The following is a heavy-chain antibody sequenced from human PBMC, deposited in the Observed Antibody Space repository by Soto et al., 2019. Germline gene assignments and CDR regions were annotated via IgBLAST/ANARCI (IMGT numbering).Heavy chain of an antibody. V-gene: IGHV3-53*01. CDR1: RFTVSSKY. D-gene: IGHD6-6*01. CDR3: ARDLERYSSSSYYHYYYEMDV. J-gene: IGHJ6*02. Sequence: PVGSLRLSCAPCRFTVSSKYMSWVRQAPGKGLEWVSFIYSGGSTYYSDSVKGRFTISRDKSKNTLYVQMNSLRAEDTAVYYCARDLERYSSSSYYHYYYEMDVWGQGTTVTVSS. CDR2: IYSGGST.